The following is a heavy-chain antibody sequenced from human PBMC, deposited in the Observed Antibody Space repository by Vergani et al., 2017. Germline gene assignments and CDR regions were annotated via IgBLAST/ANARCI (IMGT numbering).Heavy chain of an antibody. J-gene: IGHJ4*02. CDR3: ARAWSGSYAPFDY. V-gene: IGHV4-38-2*01. CDR2: IYHSGST. D-gene: IGHD1-26*01. CDR1: GYSISSGYY. Sequence: QVQLQESGPGLVKPSETLSLTCAVSGYSISSGYYWGWIRQPPGKGLEWIGSIYHSGSTNYNPSLKSRVTISVDTSKNQFSLKLSSVTAADTAVYYCARAWSGSYAPFDYWGQGTLVTVSS.